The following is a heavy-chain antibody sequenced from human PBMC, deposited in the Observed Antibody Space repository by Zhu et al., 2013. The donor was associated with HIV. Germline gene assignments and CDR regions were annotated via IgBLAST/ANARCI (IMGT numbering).Heavy chain of an antibody. V-gene: IGHV4-38-2*01. CDR1: GYSISSGYY. J-gene: IGHJ5*02. D-gene: IGHD6-13*01. CDR3: ARGNREQPLAKIATTGLSPIWFDP. Sequence: QVQLQESGPGLVKPSETLSLTCAVSGYSISSGYYWGWIRQPPGKGLEWIGSIYHSGSTYYNPSLKSRVTISVDTSKNQFSLKLSSVTAADTAVYYCARGNREQPLAKIATTGLSPIWFDPGAREPWSPSPQ. CDR2: IYHSGST.